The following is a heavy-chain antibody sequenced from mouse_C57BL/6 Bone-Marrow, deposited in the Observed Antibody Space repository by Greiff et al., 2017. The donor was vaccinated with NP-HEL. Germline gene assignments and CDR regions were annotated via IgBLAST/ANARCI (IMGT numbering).Heavy chain of an antibody. V-gene: IGHV5-6*01. D-gene: IGHD2-4*01. CDR1: GFTFSSYG. CDR3: AEYDYDKDYAMDY. Sequence: EVQLVESGGDLVKPGGSLKLSCAASGFTFSSYGMSWVRQTPDKRLEWVATISSGGSYTYYPDSVKGRFTISRDNAKNTLYLQMSSLKSEDTAMYYCAEYDYDKDYAMDYWGQGTSVTVSS. J-gene: IGHJ4*01. CDR2: ISSGGSYT.